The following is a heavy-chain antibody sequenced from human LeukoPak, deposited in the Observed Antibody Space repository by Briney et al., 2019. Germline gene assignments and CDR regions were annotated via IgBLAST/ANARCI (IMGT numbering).Heavy chain of an antibody. CDR2: MNPNSGNT. Sequence: ASVKVSCKASRYTFTSYDINWVRQATGQGLEWMGWMNPNSGNTGYAQKFQGRVTITRNTSISTAYMELSSLRSEDTAVYYCTRAGRITIFGVVIIGNNWFDPWGQGTLVTVS. CDR1: RYTFTSYD. CDR3: TRAGRITIFGVVIIGNNWFDP. V-gene: IGHV1-8*03. D-gene: IGHD3-3*01. J-gene: IGHJ5*02.